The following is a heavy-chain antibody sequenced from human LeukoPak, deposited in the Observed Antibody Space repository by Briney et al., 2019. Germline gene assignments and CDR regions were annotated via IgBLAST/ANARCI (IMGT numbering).Heavy chain of an antibody. CDR3: ARIYDFGRGPPGDAFDN. D-gene: IGHD3-3*01. Sequence: PGGSLRLSCAASGFTFTMFGMNWVRQAPGKRLEWVSYIDARSGIVYYADSVQGRFTISRDDAKDSVFLQMNSLRVDDTAVYYCARIYDFGRGPPGDAFDNWGQGTLVTVPS. CDR2: IDARSGIV. J-gene: IGHJ3*02. V-gene: IGHV3-48*01. CDR1: GFTFTMFG.